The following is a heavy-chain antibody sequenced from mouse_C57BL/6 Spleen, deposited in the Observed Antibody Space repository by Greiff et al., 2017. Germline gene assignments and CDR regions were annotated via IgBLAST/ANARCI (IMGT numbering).Heavy chain of an antibody. CDR3: ARTKVEDYFDN. CDR1: GYTFTSYW. Sequence: VQLQQPGAELVRPGTSVKLSCKASGYTFTSYWMHWVQQRPGQGLEWIGVIDPSDSYTNYNQKFKGKASLTVDTSSCTAYMQLSSLTSEDSAVSYCARTKVEDYFDNRGKGTTLTVSS. V-gene: IGHV1-59*01. J-gene: IGHJ2*01. D-gene: IGHD1-1*01. CDR2: IDPSDSYT.